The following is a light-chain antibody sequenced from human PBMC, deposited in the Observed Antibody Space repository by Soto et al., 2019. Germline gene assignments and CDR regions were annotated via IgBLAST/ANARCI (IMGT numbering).Light chain of an antibody. CDR1: QSVSSD. V-gene: IGKV3-15*01. Sequence: EIVMTQSPATLSVSPGERATLSCRASQSVSSDLAWYHQTPGQAPRLLIYGASTRATGIPARFSGSGSGTEFTLTINSLQSEDFAVDYCQQYGSSPRTFGQGTKVDIK. CDR2: GAS. CDR3: QQYGSSPRT. J-gene: IGKJ1*01.